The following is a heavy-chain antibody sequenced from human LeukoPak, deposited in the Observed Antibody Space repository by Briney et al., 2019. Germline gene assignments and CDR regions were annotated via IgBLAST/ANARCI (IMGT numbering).Heavy chain of an antibody. CDR1: GFTFSSYW. D-gene: IGHD1-26*01. CDR2: IKQDGSEK. J-gene: IGHJ4*02. V-gene: IGHV3-7*01. Sequence: GGSLRLSCAASGFTFSSYWMSWVRQAPGKGLEWVANIKQDGSEKYYVDSVRGRFTISRDNAKNSLYLQMNSLRAEDTAVYYCALQSGGGNYFGDYWGQGTLVTVSS. CDR3: ALQSGGGNYFGDY.